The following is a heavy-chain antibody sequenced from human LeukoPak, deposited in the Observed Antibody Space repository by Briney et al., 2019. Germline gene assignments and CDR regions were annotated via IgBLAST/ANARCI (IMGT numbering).Heavy chain of an antibody. Sequence: SETLSLTCTVSGGSISSYYWSWIRQPAGKGLEWIGRIYTSGSTNYNPSLKSRVTMSVDTSKNQFSLKLSSVTAADTAVYYCAREQWLAGGDAFDIWGQGTMVTVSS. CDR1: GGSISSYY. CDR3: AREQWLAGGDAFDI. J-gene: IGHJ3*02. CDR2: IYTSGST. V-gene: IGHV4-4*07. D-gene: IGHD6-19*01.